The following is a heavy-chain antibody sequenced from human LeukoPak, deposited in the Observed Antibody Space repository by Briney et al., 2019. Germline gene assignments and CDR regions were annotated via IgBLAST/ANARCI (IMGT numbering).Heavy chain of an antibody. CDR3: ARVDGRWFDP. D-gene: IGHD2-2*03. Sequence: SETLSLTCTVSGGSISNSSYYWGWIRQPPGKGLEWIGSIYYSGSTYYNPSLKSRVTISVDTSKNQFSLKLSSVTAADTAVYYCARVDGRWFDPWGQGTLVTVSS. J-gene: IGHJ5*02. CDR2: IYYSGST. CDR1: GGSISNSSYY. V-gene: IGHV4-39*07.